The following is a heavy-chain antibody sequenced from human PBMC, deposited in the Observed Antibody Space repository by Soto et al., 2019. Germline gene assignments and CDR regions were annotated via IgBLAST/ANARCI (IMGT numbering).Heavy chain of an antibody. V-gene: IGHV5-10-1*01. J-gene: IGHJ4*02. Sequence: PGESLKISCKGSGYSFTSYWISWVRQMPGKGLEWMGRIDPSDSYTNYSPSFQGHVTISADKSISTAYLQWSSLKASDTAMYYCARHSLYDSSGYYYLFDYWGQGTLVTVSS. CDR2: IDPSDSYT. CDR3: ARHSLYDSSGYYYLFDY. D-gene: IGHD3-22*01. CDR1: GYSFTSYW.